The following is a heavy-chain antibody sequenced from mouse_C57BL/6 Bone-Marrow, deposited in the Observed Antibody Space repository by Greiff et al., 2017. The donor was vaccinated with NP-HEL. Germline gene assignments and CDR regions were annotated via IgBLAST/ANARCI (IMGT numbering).Heavy chain of an antibody. D-gene: IGHD1-1*01. V-gene: IGHV1-69*01. CDR2: IDPSDSYT. CDR3: ARGLIYYYYGSTSYWYFDV. CDR1: GYTFTSYW. J-gene: IGHJ1*03. Sequence: QVQLKQPGAELVMPGASVKLSCKASGYTFTSYWMHWVKQRPGQGLEWIGEIDPSDSYTTYNQKFKGKSTLTVDKSSSTAYMQLSSLTSEDSAVYYCARGLIYYYYGSTSYWYFDVWGTGTTVTVSS.